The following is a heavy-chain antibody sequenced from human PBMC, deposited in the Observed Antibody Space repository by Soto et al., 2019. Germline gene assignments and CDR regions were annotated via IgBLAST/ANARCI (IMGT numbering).Heavy chain of an antibody. V-gene: IGHV4-39*07. CDR1: GGSISSSSYY. Sequence: SETLSLTCTVSGGSISSSSYYWGWIRQPPGKGLEWIGSIYYSGSTYYNPSLKSRVTISVDTSKNQFSLKLSSVTAADTAVYYCARDGSGHFDYWGQGTLVTVSS. CDR2: IYYSGST. CDR3: ARDGSGHFDY. J-gene: IGHJ4*02. D-gene: IGHD1-26*01.